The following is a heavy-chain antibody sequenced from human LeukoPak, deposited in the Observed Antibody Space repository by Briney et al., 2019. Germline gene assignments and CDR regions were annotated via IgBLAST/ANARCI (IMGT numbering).Heavy chain of an antibody. D-gene: IGHD6-13*01. CDR3: ARHFGEHIAASGTFDY. CDR2: IFSVDSDT. J-gene: IGHJ4*02. Sequence: GESLQISCKGAGYNFPTYWIGWVRQMPATGGEWMGIIFSVDSDTRYSPSFKSQVTISADKSLSTAYLQWSSLKASDAAMYYCARHFGEHIAASGTFDYWGQGTLVTVSS. V-gene: IGHV5-51*01. CDR1: GYNFPTYW.